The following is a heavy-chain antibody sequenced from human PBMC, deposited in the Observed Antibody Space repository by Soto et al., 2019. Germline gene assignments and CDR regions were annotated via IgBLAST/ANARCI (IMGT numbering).Heavy chain of an antibody. V-gene: IGHV1-69*13. CDR3: ARETPAPITIFGVYYYYGMDV. J-gene: IGHJ6*02. CDR1: GGTFSSYA. Sequence: SVKVSCKASGGTFSSYAISWVRQAPGQGLEWMGGIIPIFGTANYAQKFQGRVTITADESTSTAYMELSSLRSGDTAVYYCARETPAPITIFGVYYYYGMDVWGQGTTVTVSS. D-gene: IGHD3-3*01. CDR2: IIPIFGTA.